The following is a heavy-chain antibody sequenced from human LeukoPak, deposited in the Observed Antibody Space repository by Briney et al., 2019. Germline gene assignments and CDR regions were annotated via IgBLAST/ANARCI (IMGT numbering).Heavy chain of an antibody. Sequence: QPGGSLRLSCAASGFTFSSYGMHGVRQAPGKGLEWVAVISYDGSNKYYADSVKGRFTISRDNSKNTLYLQMNSLRAEDTAVYYCAKGENGDYEDYWGQGTLVTVSS. J-gene: IGHJ4*02. D-gene: IGHD4-17*01. V-gene: IGHV3-30*18. CDR3: AKGENGDYEDY. CDR1: GFTFSSYG. CDR2: ISYDGSNK.